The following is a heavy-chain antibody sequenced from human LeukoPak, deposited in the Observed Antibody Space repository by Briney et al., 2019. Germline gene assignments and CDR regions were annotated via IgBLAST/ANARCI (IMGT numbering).Heavy chain of an antibody. J-gene: IGHJ4*02. CDR2: IYFTGIT. D-gene: IGHD2-15*01. Sequence: PSETLSLTCTVSGGSISSGGYSWSWIRQFPGKGLEWIGYIYFTGITYYNPSLKSRATFSVDPSENEFSLSLRSVTAADTAVYYCAREGCSGGSCYGTVGIDHWGQGTLVTVSS. CDR3: AREGCSGGSCYGTVGIDH. V-gene: IGHV4-31*03. CDR1: GGSISSGGYS.